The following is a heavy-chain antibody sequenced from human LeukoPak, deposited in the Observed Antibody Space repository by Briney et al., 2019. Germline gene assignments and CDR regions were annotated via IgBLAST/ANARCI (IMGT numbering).Heavy chain of an antibody. CDR1: RFIFSSYA. V-gene: IGHV3-23*01. CDR3: AKGIFGVVITKPTFDY. D-gene: IGHD3-3*01. Sequence: GGSLRLSCAASRFIFSSYAMSWVRQAPGKGLEWVSAISGSGGSTYYADSVKGRFTISRDNSKNTLYLQMNSLRAEDTAVYYCAKGIFGVVITKPTFDYWGQGTLVTVSS. CDR2: ISGSGGST. J-gene: IGHJ4*02.